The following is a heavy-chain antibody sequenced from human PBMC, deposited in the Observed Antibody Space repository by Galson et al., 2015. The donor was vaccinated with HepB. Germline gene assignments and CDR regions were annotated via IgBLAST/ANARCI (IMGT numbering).Heavy chain of an antibody. CDR1: GFSLSTSGMC. V-gene: IGHV2-70*11. CDR3: ARTSIAVAGPRGGYYYYGMDV. CDR2: IDWDDDK. Sequence: PALVKPTQTLTLTCTFSGFSLSTSGMCVSWIRQPPGKALEWLARIDWDDDKYYSTSLKTRLTISKDTSKNQVVLTMTNMDPVDTATYYCARTSIAVAGPRGGYYYYGMDVWGQGTTVTVSS. J-gene: IGHJ6*02. D-gene: IGHD6-19*01.